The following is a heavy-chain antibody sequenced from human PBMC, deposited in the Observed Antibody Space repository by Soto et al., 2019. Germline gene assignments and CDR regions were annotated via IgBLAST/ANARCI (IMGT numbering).Heavy chain of an antibody. CDR2: ISSGSGYI. CDR3: ARGGDYSGYGSPAFDI. V-gene: IGHV3-21*01. CDR1: GFTFSNYN. Sequence: EVQLVESGGGLVKPGGSLELSCAASGFTFSNYNMNWVRQAPGKGLEWVSSISSGSGYIYYADSVKGRFTISRDNAKNSLYLQMNSLRAEDTAVYYCARGGDYSGYGSPAFDIWGQGTMVTVSS. J-gene: IGHJ3*02. D-gene: IGHD5-12*01.